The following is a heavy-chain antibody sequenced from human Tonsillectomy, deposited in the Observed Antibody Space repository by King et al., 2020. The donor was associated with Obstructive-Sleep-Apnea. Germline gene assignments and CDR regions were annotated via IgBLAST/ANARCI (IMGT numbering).Heavy chain of an antibody. CDR2: ISDTGGRT. CDR1: GLTFTSYA. J-gene: IGHJ5*01. V-gene: IGHV3-23*04. Sequence: VQLVESGGGLVQPGGSLRLSCAASGLTFTSYAMTWVRQAPGKGLEWVSSISDTGGRTYFGDSVKGRFTVSRDNSKNTLFLQMNSLRAEDTAVYYCAMIRPPNYDFWESGWFDSWGPGTLVTVSS. D-gene: IGHD3-3*01. CDR3: AMIRPPNYDFWESGWFDS.